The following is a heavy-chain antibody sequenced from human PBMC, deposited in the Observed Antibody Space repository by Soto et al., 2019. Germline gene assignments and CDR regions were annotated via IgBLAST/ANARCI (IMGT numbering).Heavy chain of an antibody. V-gene: IGHV5-51*01. J-gene: IGHJ6*02. CDR1: GYSFTSYW. Sequence: GESLKISCKGSGYSFTSYWIGWVRQMPGKGLEWMGIIYPGDSDTRYSPSFQGQVTISADKSISTAYLQWSSLKASDTAMYYCARLDCTNGVCYDYYGMDVWGQGTTVTVSS. D-gene: IGHD2-8*01. CDR3: ARLDCTNGVCYDYYGMDV. CDR2: IYPGDSDT.